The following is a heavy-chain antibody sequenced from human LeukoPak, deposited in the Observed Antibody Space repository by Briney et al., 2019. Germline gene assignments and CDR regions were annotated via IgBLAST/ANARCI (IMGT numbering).Heavy chain of an antibody. CDR2: ISYDGSDK. J-gene: IGHJ4*02. CDR1: GFTFSSFA. Sequence: GGSLRLSCAASGFTFSSFAMHWVRQAPGKGLEWVAVISYDGSDKFYADSVRGRSTISRDNSKNTVYLQMNNLRTEDTAVYYCASVLDYWGQGILVTVSS. V-gene: IGHV3-30*04. CDR3: ASVLDY.